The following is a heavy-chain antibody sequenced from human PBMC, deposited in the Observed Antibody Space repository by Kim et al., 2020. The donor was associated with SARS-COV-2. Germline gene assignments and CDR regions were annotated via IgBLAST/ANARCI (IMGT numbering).Heavy chain of an antibody. V-gene: IGHV3-74*01. J-gene: IGHJ4*02. D-gene: IGHD1-26*01. CDR3: ARIRGSGTYSTY. Sequence: NYANSVKGRFTNSEDNAKSTLYLRMNSLRVEDTAVYYCARIRGSGTYSTYWGQGTLVTVSS.